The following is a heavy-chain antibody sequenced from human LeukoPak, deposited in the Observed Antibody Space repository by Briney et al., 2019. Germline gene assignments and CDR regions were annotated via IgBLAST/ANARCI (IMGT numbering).Heavy chain of an antibody. V-gene: IGHV3-7*01. Sequence: PGGSLRLSCAASGFTFSSYAMSWVRQAPGKGLEWVANIKEDGNEKYYVDSVKGRFTISRDNAKNSLHLQMNSLRAEDTAVYYCARDPYDFWSGFDYWGQGTLVTVSS. J-gene: IGHJ4*02. CDR2: IKEDGNEK. D-gene: IGHD3-3*01. CDR3: ARDPYDFWSGFDY. CDR1: GFTFSSYA.